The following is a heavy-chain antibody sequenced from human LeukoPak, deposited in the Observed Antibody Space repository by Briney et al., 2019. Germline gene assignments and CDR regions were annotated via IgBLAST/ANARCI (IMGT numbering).Heavy chain of an antibody. V-gene: IGHV4-61*01. J-gene: IGHJ4*02. D-gene: IGHD3-22*01. Sequence: SETLSLTCTVSGGSVSSGSYYWSWIRQPPGKGLEWIGNIYYSGSTNYNPSLKSRVTISIDTSKNQFSLRLSSVTAADTGVYFCARGDSGYYASSGYYYGYKFDSWGQGTLVTVSS. CDR1: GGSVSSGSYY. CDR2: IYYSGST. CDR3: ARGDSGYYASSGYYYGYKFDS.